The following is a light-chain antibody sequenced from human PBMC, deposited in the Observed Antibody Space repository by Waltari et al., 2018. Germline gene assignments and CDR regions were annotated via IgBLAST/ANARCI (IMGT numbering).Light chain of an antibody. Sequence: QLVLTQSPSASASLGASVKLTCTLRSGHRRYAIAWHQQQPEKGPRYLMKLNSDGSHSQGDGIPDRFSGSSSGAERYLTISSLQSEDEADYYCQTWGTGILVFGGGTKLTVL. CDR1: SGHRRYA. CDR2: LNSDGSH. V-gene: IGLV4-69*01. J-gene: IGLJ2*01. CDR3: QTWGTGILV.